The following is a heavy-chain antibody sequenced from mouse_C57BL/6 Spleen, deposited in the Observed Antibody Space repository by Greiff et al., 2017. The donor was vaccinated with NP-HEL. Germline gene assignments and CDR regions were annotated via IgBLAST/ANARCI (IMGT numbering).Heavy chain of an antibody. CDR3: ARMGTVVATDFDY. J-gene: IGHJ2*01. CDR2: IWWDDDK. V-gene: IGHV8-8*01. Sequence: QVTLKESGPGILQPSQTLSLTCSFSGFSLSTFGMGVGWIRQPSGKGLEWLAHIWWDDDKYYNPALKSRLTISKDTSKNQVFLKLANVDTADTATYYCARMGTVVATDFDYWGQGTTLTVSS. CDR1: GFSLSTFGMG. D-gene: IGHD1-1*01.